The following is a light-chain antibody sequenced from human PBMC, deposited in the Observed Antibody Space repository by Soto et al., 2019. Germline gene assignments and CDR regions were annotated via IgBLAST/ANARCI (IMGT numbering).Light chain of an antibody. CDR2: AAS. Sequence: DIQLTQSPSSMSASVRDRVTLTCRASQDIAIYLAWYQQKPGEAPKLLIYAASTLYGGVPSRFSGSGSGTDFALTITSLQAEEFATYYCQKSYSTPWTFGQGTKVDI. V-gene: IGKV1-9*01. CDR3: QKSYSTPWT. CDR1: QDIAIY. J-gene: IGKJ1*01.